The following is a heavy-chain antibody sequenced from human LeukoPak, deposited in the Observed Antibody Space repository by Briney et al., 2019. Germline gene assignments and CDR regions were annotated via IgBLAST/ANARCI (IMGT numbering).Heavy chain of an antibody. CDR3: ARADRAHYGGNSIYFDY. Sequence: SETLSLTCTVSGYSISSGYYWGWIRQPPGKGLEWIGSIYHSGSTYYNPSLKSRVTISVDTSKNQFSLKLSSVTAADTAVYYCARADRAHYGGNSIYFDYWGQGTLVTVSS. J-gene: IGHJ4*02. CDR1: GYSISSGYY. CDR2: IYHSGST. V-gene: IGHV4-38-2*02. D-gene: IGHD4-23*01.